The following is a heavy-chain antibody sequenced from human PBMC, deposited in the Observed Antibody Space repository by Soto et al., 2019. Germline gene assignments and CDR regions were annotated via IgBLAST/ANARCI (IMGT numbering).Heavy chain of an antibody. CDR1: GYTFSDYA. V-gene: IGHV1-18*01. Sequence: QVQLVQSGGEVKKPGASVKVSCQASGYTFSDYAISWVRQAPGQGLEWMGWISASTRNTDQAQNFQGRVIMTLDTSKHTAYMELRSLRSDDTAVYYCVRCYCSVGSCYACWHFDLWGRGTLVTVSS. J-gene: IGHJ2*01. CDR2: ISASTRNT. CDR3: VRCYCSVGSCYACWHFDL. D-gene: IGHD2-15*01.